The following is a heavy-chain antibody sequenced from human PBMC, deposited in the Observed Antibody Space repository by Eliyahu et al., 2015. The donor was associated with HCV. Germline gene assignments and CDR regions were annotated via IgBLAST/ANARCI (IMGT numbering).Heavy chain of an antibody. CDR1: GYKYTNYW. Sequence: EVHLEQSGAEVKEPGESLKISCKGSGYKYTNYWIGWVRQMPGKGLEWIGIIFPYDSDTRYSPSFQGQVTISVDMSLNTAYLQWSSLKASDTAVYYCARSTGGSSFDSWGQGTLVTVSS. V-gene: IGHV5-51*03. D-gene: IGHD6-6*01. CDR2: IFPYDSDT. J-gene: IGHJ4*02. CDR3: ARSTGGSSFDS.